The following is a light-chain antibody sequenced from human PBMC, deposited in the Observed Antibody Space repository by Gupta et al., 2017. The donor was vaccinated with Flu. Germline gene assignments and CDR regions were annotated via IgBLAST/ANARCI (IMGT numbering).Light chain of an antibody. CDR2: EVS. Sequence: QSALTQPPSASGSPGQSGTISCTGTSSDVGGYNYVSWYQQHHGKAPKLMIYEVSKRASGVPDRFSGSKSGNTASLTVSGLQAEDEADYYCCSDTDNYNWVFGGGTKLTVL. J-gene: IGLJ3*02. CDR3: CSDTDNYNWV. V-gene: IGLV2-8*01. CDR1: SSDVGGYNY.